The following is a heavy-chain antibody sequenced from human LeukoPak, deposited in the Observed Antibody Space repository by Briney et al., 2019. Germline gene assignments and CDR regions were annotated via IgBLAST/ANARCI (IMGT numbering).Heavy chain of an antibody. Sequence: PSQTLSLTCSVSGDAISSRDYYWSWIRQPPGKGLEWIGYIYYSGSTSYNPSLKSRVTISVDTSKNQFSLRLSSVTAADTAVYYCARGFAGHNAFDIWGQETMVTVSS. D-gene: IGHD3-3*01. CDR1: GDAISSRDYY. CDR2: IYYSGST. J-gene: IGHJ3*02. CDR3: ARGFAGHNAFDI. V-gene: IGHV4-30-4*08.